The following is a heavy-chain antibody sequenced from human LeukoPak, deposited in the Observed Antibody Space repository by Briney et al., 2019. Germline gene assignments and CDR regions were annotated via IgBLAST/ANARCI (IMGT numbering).Heavy chain of an antibody. D-gene: IGHD3-22*01. Sequence: GGSLRLSCAASGFTFSSYWMHWVRQAPGKGLVWVSRINSDGSSTSYADSVKGRFTISRDNAKNTLYLQMNSLRAVDTAVYYCARWAPLAYYEGFDPWGQGTLVTVSS. J-gene: IGHJ5*02. V-gene: IGHV3-74*01. CDR2: INSDGSST. CDR1: GFTFSSYW. CDR3: ARWAPLAYYEGFDP.